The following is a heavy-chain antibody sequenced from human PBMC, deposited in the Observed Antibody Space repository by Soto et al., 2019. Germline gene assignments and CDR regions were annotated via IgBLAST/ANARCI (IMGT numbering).Heavy chain of an antibody. Sequence: SETLSLTCTVSGGSISSGDHYWSWILHPPGKGLQWIGYIYYSGTTYYNPSLKSRVTISVDTSENQFSLKLKSVTAADTAVYYCARALIQLWPQYYYGMEVWGQGTTLTVSS. J-gene: IGHJ6*02. V-gene: IGHV4-30-4*01. CDR1: GGSISSGDHY. CDR2: IYYSGTT. CDR3: ARALIQLWPQYYYGMEV. D-gene: IGHD5-18*01.